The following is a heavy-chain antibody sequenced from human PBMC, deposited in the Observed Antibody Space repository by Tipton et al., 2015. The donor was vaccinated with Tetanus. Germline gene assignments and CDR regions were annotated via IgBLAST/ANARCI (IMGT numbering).Heavy chain of an antibody. CDR3: AGGGVSLIVVVPAATHAFDI. Sequence: QLVQSGAEVKKPGSSVKVSCKASGGTFSSYAISWVRQAPGQGLEWMGRIIPILGIANYAQKFQGRVTITADRSTSTAYMELSSLRSEDTAVYYCAGGGVSLIVVVPAATHAFDIWGQGTMVTVSS. D-gene: IGHD2-2*01. CDR1: GGTFSSYA. CDR2: IIPILGIA. J-gene: IGHJ3*02. V-gene: IGHV1-69*09.